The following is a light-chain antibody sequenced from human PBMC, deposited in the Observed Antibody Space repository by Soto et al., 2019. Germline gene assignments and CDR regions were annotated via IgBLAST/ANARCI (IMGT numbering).Light chain of an antibody. J-gene: IGLJ1*01. CDR3: SAYAGSNNLI. Sequence: QSALTQPPAASGSPGQAVTISCTGTISDVGGYNYVSWYQQHPGKAPQLMIYEVSKRPSGVPDRFSGSKSGNTASLTVSGLQAEDEADYYCSAYAGSNNLIFGTGTKLTVL. CDR1: ISDVGGYNY. V-gene: IGLV2-8*01. CDR2: EVS.